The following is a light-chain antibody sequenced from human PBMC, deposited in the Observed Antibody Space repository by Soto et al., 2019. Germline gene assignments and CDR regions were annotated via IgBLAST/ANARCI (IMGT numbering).Light chain of an antibody. CDR1: DSDVGGYNY. J-gene: IGLJ2*01. V-gene: IGLV2-14*01. Sequence: QSALTQPASVSGSTGQSITISCTGTDSDVGGYNYVSWYQQHPDKAPKLMIYGVSNRPSGVSNRFSGSKSGNTASLTISGLQAEDEADYYCSSFTNNNTPHVVFGGGTKLTVL. CDR2: GVS. CDR3: SSFTNNNTPHVV.